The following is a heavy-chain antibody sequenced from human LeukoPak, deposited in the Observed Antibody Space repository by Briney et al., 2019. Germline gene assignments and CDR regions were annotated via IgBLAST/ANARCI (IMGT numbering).Heavy chain of an antibody. CDR1: GFTFSSYG. V-gene: IGHV3-30*03. CDR3: AREGSYCSGGSCCAFDI. CDR2: ISYDGSNK. J-gene: IGHJ3*02. Sequence: GGSLRLSCAASGFTFSSYGMHWVRQAPGKGLEWVAVISYDGSNKYYADSVKGRFTISRDNSKNTLYLQMNSLRAEDTAVYYCAREGSYCSGGSCCAFDIWGQGTMVTVSS. D-gene: IGHD2-15*01.